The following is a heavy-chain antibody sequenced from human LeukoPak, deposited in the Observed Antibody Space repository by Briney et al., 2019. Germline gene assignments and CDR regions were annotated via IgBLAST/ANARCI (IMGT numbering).Heavy chain of an antibody. Sequence: GGSLRLSCAASGFTFSSHGMNWVRQAPGKGLEWVSYISSSGSTIYYADSVKGRFTISRDNAKNSLYLQMNSLRAEDTAVYYCARDRVGGPFDYWGQGTLVTVSS. J-gene: IGHJ4*02. CDR1: GFTFSSHG. CDR3: ARDRVGGPFDY. D-gene: IGHD3-10*01. V-gene: IGHV3-48*04. CDR2: ISSSGSTI.